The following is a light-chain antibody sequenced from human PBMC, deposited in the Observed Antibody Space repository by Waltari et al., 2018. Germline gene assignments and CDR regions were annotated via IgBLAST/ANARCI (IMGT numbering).Light chain of an antibody. Sequence: QSALTQPASVSGSPGQSITISCTGTSRDVGSYNLVSWYQQHPGKAPKLMIYEGSKRPSGFSNRFSGSKAGNTASRTISGLQAEDEADYYCCSYAGSSTVVFGGGTKLTVL. J-gene: IGLJ2*01. CDR2: EGS. CDR1: SRDVGSYNL. CDR3: CSYAGSSTVV. V-gene: IGLV2-23*01.